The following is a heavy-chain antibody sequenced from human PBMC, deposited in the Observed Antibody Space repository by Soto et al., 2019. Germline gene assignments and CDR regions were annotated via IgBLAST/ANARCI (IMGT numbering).Heavy chain of an antibody. CDR3: VRVVGMFSGKYQSGGSYYFDN. CDR1: GFTFKIYA. CDR2: RSYDGTNK. V-gene: IGHV3-30-3*01. J-gene: IGHJ4*02. Sequence: QVQLVESGGAGFELGRSLGFACPVPGFTFKIYALHWSRQLPGKGLGGVAVRSYDGTNKFYASSVKGRFPIYRDNSKNTLYLEMDSLRVEDTAVYYCVRVVGMFSGKYQSGGSYYFDNWGQGTLVSVSS. D-gene: IGHD1-26*01.